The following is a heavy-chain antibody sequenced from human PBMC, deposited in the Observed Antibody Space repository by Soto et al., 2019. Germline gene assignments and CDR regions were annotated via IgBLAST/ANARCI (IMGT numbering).Heavy chain of an antibody. Sequence: GGSLRLSCAASGFTFSSYAMSWVRQAPGKGLEWVSAISGSGGSTYYADSVKGRFTISRDNSKNTLYLQMNSLRAEDTAVYYCAKVLPYGDYDYYYGMDVWGQGTTVTVSS. CDR3: AKVLPYGDYDYYYGMDV. D-gene: IGHD4-17*01. J-gene: IGHJ6*02. V-gene: IGHV3-23*01. CDR1: GFTFSSYA. CDR2: ISGSGGST.